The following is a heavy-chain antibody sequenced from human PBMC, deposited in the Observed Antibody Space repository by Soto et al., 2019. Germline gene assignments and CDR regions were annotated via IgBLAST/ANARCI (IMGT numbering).Heavy chain of an antibody. Sequence: GGSLRLSCAASGFTLSSYGMHWVRQAPGKGLEWVAVISYDGSNKYYADSVKGRFTISRDNSKNTLYLQMNSLRAEDTAVYYCAKAPDFTMVRGAPPKGYYYYGMDVRGQGTTVTVSS. D-gene: IGHD3-10*01. CDR2: ISYDGSNK. CDR1: GFTLSSYG. J-gene: IGHJ6*02. V-gene: IGHV3-30*18. CDR3: AKAPDFTMVRGAPPKGYYYYGMDV.